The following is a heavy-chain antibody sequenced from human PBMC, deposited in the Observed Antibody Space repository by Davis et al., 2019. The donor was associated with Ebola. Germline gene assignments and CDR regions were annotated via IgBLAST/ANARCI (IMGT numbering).Heavy chain of an antibody. D-gene: IGHD3-10*01. CDR3: ARDKMGRKAVVRYYYYGMDV. V-gene: IGHV3-66*01. CDR1: GFTVSSNY. CDR2: IYSGGST. Sequence: GESLKISCAASGFTVSSNYMSWVRQAPGKGLEWVSVIYSGGSTYYADSVKGRFTISRDNSKNTLYLQMNSLRAEDTAVYYCARDKMGRKAVVRYYYYGMDVWGQGTTVTVSS. J-gene: IGHJ6*02.